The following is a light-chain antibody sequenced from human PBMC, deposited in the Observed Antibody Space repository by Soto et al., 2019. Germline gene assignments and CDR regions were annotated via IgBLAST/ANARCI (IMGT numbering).Light chain of an antibody. J-gene: IGLJ1*01. Sequence: QSALTQPASVSDSPGQSITISCTGTSSDVGGSNHVSWYQQHPGKAPKLMIYDVTNRPSGVSHRFSGSKSGSTASLIISGLQAEDEANYYCVSLTSSTTYVCGTGTKLTVL. CDR3: VSLTSSTTYV. CDR1: SSDVGGSNH. CDR2: DVT. V-gene: IGLV2-14*01.